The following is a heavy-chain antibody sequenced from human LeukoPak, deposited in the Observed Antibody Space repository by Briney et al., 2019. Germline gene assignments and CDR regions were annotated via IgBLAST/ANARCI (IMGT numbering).Heavy chain of an antibody. D-gene: IGHD1-14*01. V-gene: IGHV4-39*01. CDR2: IYYSGST. CDR3: ARLTRTYYFDY. J-gene: IGHJ4*02. Sequence: PSETLSLTCTVSGGSISSSSYYWGWIRQPPGKGLEWIGSIYYSGSTYHNPSLKSRVTISVDTSKNQFSLKLSSVTAADTAVYYCARLTRTYYFDYWGQGTLVTVSS. CDR1: GGSISSSSYY.